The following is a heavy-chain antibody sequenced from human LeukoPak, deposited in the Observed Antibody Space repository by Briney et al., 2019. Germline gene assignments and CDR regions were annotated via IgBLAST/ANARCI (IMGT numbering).Heavy chain of an antibody. Sequence: GASVKVSCKAPGYTFTSYDINWVRQATGQGLEWMGWMNPNSGNTGYAQKFQGRVTITRDTSASTAYMKLSSLRSEDTAVYYCARVDMSYGGNPSHTPFDPWGQGTLVTVSS. V-gene: IGHV1-8*01. D-gene: IGHD4-23*01. CDR1: GYTFTSYD. J-gene: IGHJ5*02. CDR3: ARVDMSYGGNPSHTPFDP. CDR2: MNPNSGNT.